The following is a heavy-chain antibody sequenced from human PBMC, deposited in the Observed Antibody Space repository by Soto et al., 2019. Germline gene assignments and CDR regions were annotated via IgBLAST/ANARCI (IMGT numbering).Heavy chain of an antibody. D-gene: IGHD2-8*01. J-gene: IGHJ5*02. Sequence: PSETLSLTCAVYGGSFSGYSGRWFRQPKGKGLEWIGEINHSGSTNYNPPLKSRVTISVDTSKNQFSLKLSSVTAADAAVYYCARGYCTNGVCYRKNNWFDPWGQGTQVTVSS. CDR1: GGSFSGYS. CDR3: ARGYCTNGVCYRKNNWFDP. CDR2: INHSGST. V-gene: IGHV4-34*01.